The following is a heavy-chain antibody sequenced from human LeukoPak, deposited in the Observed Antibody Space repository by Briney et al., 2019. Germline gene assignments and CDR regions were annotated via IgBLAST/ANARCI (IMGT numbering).Heavy chain of an antibody. CDR3: ARLIYYYDSSGYSFDY. J-gene: IGHJ4*02. V-gene: IGHV4-38-2*02. CDR1: GYSISSGYY. D-gene: IGHD3-22*01. Sequence: SETLSLTCTVSGYSISSGYYWGWIRQPPGKGLEWIGSIYHSGSTYYNPSLKSRVTISVDTSKNQFSLKLSSVTAADTAVYYCARLIYYYDSSGYSFDYWGQGTLVTVSS. CDR2: IYHSGST.